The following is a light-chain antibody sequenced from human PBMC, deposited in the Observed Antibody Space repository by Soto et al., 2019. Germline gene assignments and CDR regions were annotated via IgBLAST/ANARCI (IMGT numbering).Light chain of an antibody. V-gene: IGKV1-39*01. CDR1: QSISSY. Sequence: DIQMTQSPSSLSASVGYRVNITCRASQSISSYLNWYQQKPGKAPKLLIYAASSLQSGVPSRFSGSGSGTDFTLTISSLQTEDFATYYCKQSYSTPLTFGGGTKVDIK. J-gene: IGKJ4*01. CDR3: KQSYSTPLT. CDR2: AAS.